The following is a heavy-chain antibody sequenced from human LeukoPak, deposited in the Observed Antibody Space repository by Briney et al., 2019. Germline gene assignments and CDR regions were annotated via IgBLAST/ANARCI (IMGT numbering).Heavy chain of an antibody. CDR1: GGSISSYY. CDR2: IYFSGST. Sequence: SETLSLTCTVSGGSISSYYWSWIRQPPGKGLEWIGYIYFSGSTNYNPSLKSRVTISVDTSKNQFSLKLSSVTAADTAVYYCARVGSGRDGSKGAFEIWGQGTTVTVSS. V-gene: IGHV4-59*01. CDR3: ARVGSGRDGSKGAFEI. J-gene: IGHJ3*02. D-gene: IGHD5-24*01.